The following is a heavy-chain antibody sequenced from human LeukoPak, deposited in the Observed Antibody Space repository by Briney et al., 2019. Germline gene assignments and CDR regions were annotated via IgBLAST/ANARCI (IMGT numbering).Heavy chain of an antibody. CDR2: IYYSGST. V-gene: IGHV4-59*08. Sequence: PSETLSLTCTVSGGSLSSYYWSWIRQPPGKGLEWIGYIYYSGSTNYNPSLKSRVTVSVDTSKNQFSLKLSSVTAADTAVYYCARRISRYYYYYMDVWGKGTTVTVSS. CDR3: ARRISRYYYYYMDV. CDR1: GGSLSSYY. D-gene: IGHD2/OR15-2a*01. J-gene: IGHJ6*03.